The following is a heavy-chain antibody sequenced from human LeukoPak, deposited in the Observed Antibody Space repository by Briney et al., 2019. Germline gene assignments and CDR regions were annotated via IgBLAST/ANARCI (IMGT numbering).Heavy chain of an antibody. CDR2: ISYDGSNK. CDR1: GFPFSSYA. D-gene: IGHD6-13*01. V-gene: IGHV3-30-3*01. Sequence: GGSLRLSFAASGFPFSSYAMHWVRPAPGKGLEWVAVISYDGSNKYYADSVKGRFTISRDNSKNTLYLQMNSLRAEDTAVYYCARGSQELVVFDYWGQGTLVTVSS. J-gene: IGHJ4*02. CDR3: ARGSQELVVFDY.